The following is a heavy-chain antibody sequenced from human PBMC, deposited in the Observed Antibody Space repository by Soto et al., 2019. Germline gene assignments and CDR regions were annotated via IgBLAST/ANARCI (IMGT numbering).Heavy chain of an antibody. CDR3: ASGYNRFYGMDA. J-gene: IGHJ6*01. V-gene: IGHV3-13*01. Sequence: GGSLRLSCAASGFPFSLYDMHWVRQATGKGLEWVSGIDTAGKTYYPASVKGRFTITRENAKNSLYLQLNSLRVEDTAVYFCASGYNRFYGMDAWGQGTTVTVSS. CDR1: GFPFSLYD. CDR2: IDTAGKT. D-gene: IGHD5-12*01.